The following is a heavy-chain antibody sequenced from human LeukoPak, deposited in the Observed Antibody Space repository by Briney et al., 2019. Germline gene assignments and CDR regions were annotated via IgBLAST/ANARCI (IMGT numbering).Heavy chain of an antibody. J-gene: IGHJ6*02. V-gene: IGHV4-4*02. CDR1: GFTFSSYNM. Sequence: GSLRLSCAASGFTFSSYNMNWVRQPPGKGLEWIGEIYHSGSTNYNPSLKSRVTISVDKSKNQFSLKLSSVTAADTAVYYCARTSGRRYYGSGIVSPDVYPYYYYYGMDVWGQGTTVTVSS. CDR3: ARTSGRRYYGSGIVSPDVYPYYYYYGMDV. D-gene: IGHD3-10*01. CDR2: IYHSGST.